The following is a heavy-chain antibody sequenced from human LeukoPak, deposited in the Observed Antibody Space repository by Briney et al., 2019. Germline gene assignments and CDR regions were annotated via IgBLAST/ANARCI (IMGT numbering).Heavy chain of an antibody. Sequence: NPSQTLSLTCTVSGGSISSGGYYWSWIRQHPGKGLEWIGYIYYSESTYYNPSLKSRVTISVDTSKNQFSLKLSSVTAADTAVYYCARVPTDYYDSSGYYFDYWGQGTLVTVSS. D-gene: IGHD3-22*01. CDR1: GGSISSGGYY. V-gene: IGHV4-31*03. CDR2: IYYSEST. J-gene: IGHJ4*02. CDR3: ARVPTDYYDSSGYYFDY.